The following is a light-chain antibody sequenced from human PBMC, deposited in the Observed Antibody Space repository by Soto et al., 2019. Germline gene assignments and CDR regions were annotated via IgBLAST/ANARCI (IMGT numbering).Light chain of an antibody. J-gene: IGKJ1*01. CDR2: RAS. CDR1: QSINSW. Sequence: DIQMTQSPSTLSASVGDRVTITCRASQSINSWLAWYQQEPGKAPKLLIYRASTFQSGVPSRFSGSGSGTEVTLTISSLQPDDFATYYCQHYNSYPPWTFGQGTKVEIK. CDR3: QHYNSYPPWT. V-gene: IGKV1-5*03.